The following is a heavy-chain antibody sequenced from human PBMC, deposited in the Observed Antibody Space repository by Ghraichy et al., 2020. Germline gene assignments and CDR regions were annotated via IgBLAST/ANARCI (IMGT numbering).Heavy chain of an antibody. D-gene: IGHD2-21*02. CDR1: GYSFTSYW. CDR3: ARGRGTYCGGDCYRGGFDY. J-gene: IGHJ4*02. Sequence: GESLNISCKGSGYSFTSYWIGWVRQMPGKGLEWMGIIYPGDSDTRYSPSFQGQVTISADKSISTAYLQWSSLKASDTAMYYCARGRGTYCGGDCYRGGFDYWGQGTLVTVSS. V-gene: IGHV5-51*01. CDR2: IYPGDSDT.